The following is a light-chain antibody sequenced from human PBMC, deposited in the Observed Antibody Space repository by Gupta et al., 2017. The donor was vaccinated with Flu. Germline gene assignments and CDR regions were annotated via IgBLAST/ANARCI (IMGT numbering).Light chain of an antibody. CDR3: QQRFTTPWT. CDR1: QTILTY. V-gene: IGKV1-39*01. Sequence: PSSLSLSVGDRVTITCRASQTILTYLNWYQQKPGKVPNLLIHGTSNLQNGVPSTFSGSGSGTDFTLTISSLQPEDSATYFCQQRFTTPWTFGQGTKVNLK. CDR2: GTS. J-gene: IGKJ1*01.